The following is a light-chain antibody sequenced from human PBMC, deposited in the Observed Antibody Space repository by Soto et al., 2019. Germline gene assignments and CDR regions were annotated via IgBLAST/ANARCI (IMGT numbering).Light chain of an antibody. J-gene: IGKJ5*01. V-gene: IGKV3-20*01. CDR2: GAS. CDR3: QPYCSSPSRT. CDR1: QSVSSNY. Sequence: EIVLTQSPGTLSLSPGERATLSCRARQSVSSNYLAWYQQKPGQAPSLLIYGASSRATGIPERFSGSGSGTDFSLTISRLEPEDFAVYYCQPYCSSPSRTFGQGTRLEIK.